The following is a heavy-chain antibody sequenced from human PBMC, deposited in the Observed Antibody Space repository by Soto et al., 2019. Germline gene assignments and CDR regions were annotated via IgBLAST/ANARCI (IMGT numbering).Heavy chain of an antibody. CDR3: AHWPGL. CDR2: IYYSGST. D-gene: IGHD1-1*01. V-gene: IGHV4-59*01. J-gene: IGHJ2*01. Sequence: QVQLQESGPGLMKPSETLSLTCIVSGGSISQYYWTWIRQTPGKGLEWIGYIYYSGSTNYNPSLKNRVTMSVDTSRNQFYLKLTSVTAADTAVYYCAHWPGLWGRGTLVTVSS. CDR1: GGSISQYY.